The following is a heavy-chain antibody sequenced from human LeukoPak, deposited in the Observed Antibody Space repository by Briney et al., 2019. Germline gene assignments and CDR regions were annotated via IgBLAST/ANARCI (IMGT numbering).Heavy chain of an antibody. Sequence: PGGSLRLSCAASGFTFSSNWMTWVRQPPGKGLEWVSTISGSGGNTYYVDSVKGRFTISRENSRTTLYLQMNSLRAEDTAVYYCAKASDSSGYQLVEYWGQGTLVTVSS. J-gene: IGHJ4*02. CDR3: AKASDSSGYQLVEY. V-gene: IGHV3-23*01. D-gene: IGHD3-22*01. CDR2: ISGSGGNT. CDR1: GFTFSSNW.